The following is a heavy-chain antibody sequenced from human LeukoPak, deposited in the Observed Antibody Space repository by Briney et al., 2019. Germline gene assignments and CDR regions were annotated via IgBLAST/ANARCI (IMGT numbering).Heavy chain of an antibody. D-gene: IGHD6-6*01. CDR2: IGIAGNT. V-gene: IGHV3-13*01. CDR1: GFTFSNYE. CDR3: AREGSLSSSDAFDI. Sequence: GGSLRLSCAASGFTFSNYEMHWVRLVLGKGLEWVSAIGIAGNTFYAGSVKGRFTNSRENAKNSFHLQMNSLGAGDTAVYYCAREGSLSSSDAFDIWGQGTMVTVSS. J-gene: IGHJ3*02.